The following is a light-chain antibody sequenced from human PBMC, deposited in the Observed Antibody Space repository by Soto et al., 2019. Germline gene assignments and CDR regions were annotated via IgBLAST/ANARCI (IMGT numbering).Light chain of an antibody. CDR1: QSSSDW. J-gene: IGKJ1*01. V-gene: IGKV1-5*03. Sequence: DIQMTQFPSTLSASAGDRVTITCRASQSSSDWLGWYQQKAGKAPNLLIYKASRLESGVPSRFSGSGSETEFTLTISGLQPGDSATYYCQQYNSYSPTFGQGTKVDI. CDR3: QQYNSYSPT. CDR2: KAS.